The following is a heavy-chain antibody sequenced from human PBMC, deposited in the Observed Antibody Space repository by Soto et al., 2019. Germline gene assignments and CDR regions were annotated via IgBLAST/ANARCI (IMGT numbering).Heavy chain of an antibody. D-gene: IGHD2-15*01. Sequence: SETLSLTCSVSGGSINSNNYYWAWIRQPPGKGLAWIASVYYDGSTYYNPSLKSRVTISVDASKDRFSLQLRSVTAADTAVYYCAKVVVAATRHTDYDSWGQGTLVTVSS. CDR2: VYYDGST. J-gene: IGHJ4*02. V-gene: IGHV4-39*01. CDR3: AKVVVAATRHTDYDS. CDR1: GGSINSNNYY.